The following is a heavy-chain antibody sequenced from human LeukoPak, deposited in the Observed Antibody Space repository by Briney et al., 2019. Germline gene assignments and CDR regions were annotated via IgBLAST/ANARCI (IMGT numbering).Heavy chain of an antibody. CDR3: ARGSPAIRYFDWFDSYYFDY. D-gene: IGHD3-9*01. CDR1: GGSISSYY. CDR2: IYYSGST. V-gene: IGHV4-59*01. Sequence: SETLSLTCTVSGGSISSYYWSWIRQPPGKGLEWIGYIYYSGSTNYNPSLKSRVTISVDTSKNQFSLKLSSVTAADTAVYYCARGSPAIRYFDWFDSYYFDYWGQGTLVTVSS. J-gene: IGHJ4*02.